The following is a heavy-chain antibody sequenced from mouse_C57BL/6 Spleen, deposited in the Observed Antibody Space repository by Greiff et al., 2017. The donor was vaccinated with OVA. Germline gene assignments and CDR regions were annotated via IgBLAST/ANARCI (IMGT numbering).Heavy chain of an antibody. CDR1: GYTFTSYW. D-gene: IGHD2-3*01. J-gene: IGHJ3*01. Sequence: QVQLQQSGAELVRPGSSVKLSCKASGYTFTSYWMHWVKQRPIQGLEWIGNIDPSDSETHYNQKFKDKATLTVDKSSSTAYMQLSSLTSEDSAVYYCAREGGYYRFAYWGQGTLVTVSA. CDR3: AREGGYYRFAY. CDR2: IDPSDSET. V-gene: IGHV1-52*01.